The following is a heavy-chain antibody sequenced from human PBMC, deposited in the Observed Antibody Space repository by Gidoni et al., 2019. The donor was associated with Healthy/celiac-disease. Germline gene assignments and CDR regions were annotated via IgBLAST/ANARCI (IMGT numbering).Heavy chain of an antibody. V-gene: IGHV4-34*01. Sequence: QVQLQQWGAGQLTPSETLSLSCAVYGGSFSGYYWSWIRQHPGKGLEWIVEINHSGSTNYNPSLKSRVTISVDTSKNQFSLKLSSVTAADTAVYYCAREGTLVRGVMRYFQHWGQGTLVTVSS. CDR3: AREGTLVRGVMRYFQH. CDR1: GGSFSGYY. J-gene: IGHJ1*01. D-gene: IGHD3-10*01. CDR2: INHSGST.